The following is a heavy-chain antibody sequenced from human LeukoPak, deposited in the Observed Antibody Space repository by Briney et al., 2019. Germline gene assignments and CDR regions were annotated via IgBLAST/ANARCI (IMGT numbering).Heavy chain of an antibody. J-gene: IGHJ4*02. CDR1: GYTFTSYD. V-gene: IGHV1-69*13. Sequence: ASVKVSCKASGYTFTSYDINWVRQATGQGLEWMGGIIPIFGTANYAQKFQGRVTITADESTSTAYMELSSLRSEDTAVYYCARPNDYGDYEGLSYWGQGTLVTVSS. CDR3: ARPNDYGDYEGLSY. CDR2: IIPIFGTA. D-gene: IGHD4-17*01.